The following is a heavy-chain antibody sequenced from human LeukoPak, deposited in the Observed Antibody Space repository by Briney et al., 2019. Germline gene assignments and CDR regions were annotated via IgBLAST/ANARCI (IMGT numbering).Heavy chain of an antibody. J-gene: IGHJ4*02. D-gene: IGHD3-10*01. CDR1: GYTFTGYY. CDR3: ARYYGSGSYDY. CDR2: IIPIFGTA. V-gene: IGHV1-69*13. Sequence: GASVKVSCKASGYTFTGYYMHWVRQAPGQGLEWMGWIIPIFGTANYAQKFQGRVTITADESTSTAYMELSSLRSEDTAVYYCARYYGSGSYDYWGQGTLVTVSS.